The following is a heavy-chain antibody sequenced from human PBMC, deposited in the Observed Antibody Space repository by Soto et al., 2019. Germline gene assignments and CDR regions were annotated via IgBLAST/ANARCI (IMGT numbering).Heavy chain of an antibody. CDR3: VRDQDSRGYSVFNL. V-gene: IGHV3-74*01. CDR2: ISNDGSST. Sequence: HPGGSLRLSCAASGFTLNSFVMHWVRQAPGKGLMWVSRISNDGSSTTYADSVKGRFTISRDNARNTLYLQLNSLRADDTAVYFCVRDQDSRGYSVFNLWGQGAQVTVSS. D-gene: IGHD3-22*01. J-gene: IGHJ5*02. CDR1: GFTLNSFV.